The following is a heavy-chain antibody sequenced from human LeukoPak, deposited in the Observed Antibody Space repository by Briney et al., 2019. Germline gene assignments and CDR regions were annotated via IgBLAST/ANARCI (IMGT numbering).Heavy chain of an antibody. CDR1: GYSISSGY. CDR2: ISYDGSNK. V-gene: IGHV3-30*03. D-gene: IGHD6-6*01. J-gene: IGHJ4*02. Sequence: LSLTCTVSGYSISSGYYWGWIRQPPGKGLEWVAVISYDGSNKYYADSVKGRFTISRDNSKNTLYLQMNSLRAEDTAVYYCAVSSSFDYWGQGTLVTVTS. CDR3: AVSSSFDY.